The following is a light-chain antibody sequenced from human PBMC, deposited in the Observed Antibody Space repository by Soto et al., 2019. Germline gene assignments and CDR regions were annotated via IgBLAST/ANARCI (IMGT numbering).Light chain of an antibody. CDR2: DVS. CDR3: SSSTSSSTRV. V-gene: IGLV2-14*01. J-gene: IGLJ1*01. Sequence: QSALTQPASVSGSPGQSITISCTGTSSDVGGYNYVSWYQQHPGKAPKLMIYDVSNRPSGVSNRFSGSKSGNTASLTISGLQAEDEADYYCSSSTSSSTRVFGTGTKV. CDR1: SSDVGGYNY.